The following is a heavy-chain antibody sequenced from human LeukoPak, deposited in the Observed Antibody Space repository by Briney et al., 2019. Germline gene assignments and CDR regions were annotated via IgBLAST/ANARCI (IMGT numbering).Heavy chain of an antibody. V-gene: IGHV4-59*01. CDR3: ASSTTVTTFYY. J-gene: IGHJ4*02. Sequence: SETLSLTCTVSGGSISSYYWSWIRQPPGKGLEGIGYIYYSGSTNYNPSLKSRVTISVDTSKNQFSLKLSSVPAADTAVYYCASSTTVTTFYYWGQGTLVTVSS. CDR1: GGSISSYY. CDR2: IYYSGST. D-gene: IGHD4-17*01.